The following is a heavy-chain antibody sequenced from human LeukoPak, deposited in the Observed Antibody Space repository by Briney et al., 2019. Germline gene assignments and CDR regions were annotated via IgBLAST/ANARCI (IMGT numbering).Heavy chain of an antibody. CDR2: MIPILGIA. D-gene: IGHD3-3*01. Sequence: GSSVKVSCKASGGTFSSYAISWVRQAPGQGLEWMGRMIPILGIANYAQKFQGRVTITADKSTSTAYMELSSLRSEDTAVYYCARDLHEYYDFWSGYSPFDYWGQGTLVTVSS. V-gene: IGHV1-69*04. CDR3: ARDLHEYYDFWSGYSPFDY. J-gene: IGHJ4*02. CDR1: GGTFSSYA.